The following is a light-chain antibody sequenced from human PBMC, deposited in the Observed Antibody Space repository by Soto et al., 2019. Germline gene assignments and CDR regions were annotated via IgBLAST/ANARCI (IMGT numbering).Light chain of an antibody. CDR3: SSYAGSNNDVV. CDR2: EVS. J-gene: IGLJ2*01. V-gene: IGLV2-8*01. CDR1: SSDVGGYNY. Sequence: QSALTQPPSASGSPGQSVTISCTGTSSDVGGYNYVSWYQQHPGKAPKLMIYEVSERPSGVPDRFSGSRSGNTASLTVSGLQAEDEADYYCSSYAGSNNDVVFGGGTQLTVL.